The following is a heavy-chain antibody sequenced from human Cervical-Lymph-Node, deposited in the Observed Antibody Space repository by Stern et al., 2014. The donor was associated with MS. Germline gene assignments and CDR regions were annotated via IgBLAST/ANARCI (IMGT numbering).Heavy chain of an antibody. D-gene: IGHD1-26*01. CDR2: IMPIFDSE. CDR3: ARERVDMGESGGIMDQ. Sequence: VQLVESGAEVRKPGSSVKVSCKASGGSFRSLAISWVRQATGQGLEWMGGIMPIFDSENYAQKFQGRVTITVDESTTTVHMELRSLRYEDTAVYYCARERVDMGESGGIMDQWGQGTLVTVSS. J-gene: IGHJ4*02. CDR1: GGSFRSLA. V-gene: IGHV1-69*01.